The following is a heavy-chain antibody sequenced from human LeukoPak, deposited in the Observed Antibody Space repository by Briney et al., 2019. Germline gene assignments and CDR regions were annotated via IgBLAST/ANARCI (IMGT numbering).Heavy chain of an antibody. CDR3: ARSEPGVAATSFDY. J-gene: IGHJ4*02. CDR1: GYTFTSYG. D-gene: IGHD2-15*01. CDR2: ISAYNGNT. Sequence: ASVKVSCKASGYTFTSYGISWVRQAPGQGLEWMGWISAYNGNTNYAQKLQGRVTMTTDTSTSTAYMELRSLRSDDTAVYYCARSEPGVAATSFDYWGQGTLVTVSS. V-gene: IGHV1-18*01.